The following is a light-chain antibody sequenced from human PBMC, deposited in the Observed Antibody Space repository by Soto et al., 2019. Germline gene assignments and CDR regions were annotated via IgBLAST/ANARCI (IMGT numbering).Light chain of an antibody. CDR3: SSYGGSNDLL. CDR1: ISDVGGYKS. J-gene: IGLJ2*01. CDR2: EVS. V-gene: IGLV2-8*01. Sequence: QSALTQPPSASGSPGQSVTISCTGTISDVGGYKSVSWYQQHPGKAPKLMIYEVSKRPSGVPDRFSGSQSGNTASLTVSGLQAEDEADYYCSSYGGSNDLLFGGGTKVPS.